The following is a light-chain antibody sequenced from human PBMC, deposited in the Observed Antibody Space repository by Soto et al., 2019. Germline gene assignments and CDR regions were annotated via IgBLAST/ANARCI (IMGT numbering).Light chain of an antibody. CDR1: QSVSSY. V-gene: IGKV3-11*01. J-gene: IGKJ5*01. Sequence: EIVLTQSPATLSLSPGERATLSCRASQSVSSYLAWYHQKPGQAPRLLIYDASNTDTGIPARFSGSGSGTDFTLTIISLEPHDFAVNYYQQRSNWTPLTFGQGTRLEIK. CDR2: DAS. CDR3: QQRSNWTPLT.